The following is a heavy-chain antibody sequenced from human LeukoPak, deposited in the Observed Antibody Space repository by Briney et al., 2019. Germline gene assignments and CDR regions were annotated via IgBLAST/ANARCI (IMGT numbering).Heavy chain of an antibody. CDR2: IYYSGST. CDR3: ARNRQWRTFDY. V-gene: IGHV4-59*01. CDR1: GGSISSYY. Sequence: PSETLSLTCTVSGGSISSYYWSWIRQPRGKGLERIGYIYYSGSTNYNPSLKSRVTISVDTSKNQFSLKLSSVTAADTAVYYCARNRQWRTFDYWGQGTLVTVSS. D-gene: IGHD6-19*01. J-gene: IGHJ4*02.